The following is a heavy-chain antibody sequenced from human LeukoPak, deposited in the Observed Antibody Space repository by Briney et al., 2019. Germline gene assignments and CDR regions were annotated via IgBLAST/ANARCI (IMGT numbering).Heavy chain of an antibody. J-gene: IGHJ6*03. D-gene: IGHD3-10*01. V-gene: IGHV1-69*13. Sequence: SVKVSCKASGGTFSSYAISWVRQAPGQGLEWMGGIIPIFGTANYAQRFQGRVTITADESTTTAYMELSSLRSEDTAVYYCARGEVRGVINYYYYMDVWSKGTTVTVSS. CDR3: ARGEVRGVINYYYYMDV. CDR1: GGTFSSYA. CDR2: IIPIFGTA.